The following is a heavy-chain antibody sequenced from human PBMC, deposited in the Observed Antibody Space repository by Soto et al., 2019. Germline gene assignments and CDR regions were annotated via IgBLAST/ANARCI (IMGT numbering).Heavy chain of an antibody. J-gene: IGHJ6*02. Sequence: SVKVSCKASGGAFSSYYMHWVRQAPGHGLEWMGIINPSGGSTSYAQKFQGRVTMTRDTSTSTVYMELSILRSEETAVYYCARSLGATSYDDYGMDVWGQGTTVTVSS. CDR2: INPSGGST. D-gene: IGHD1-26*01. CDR1: GGAFSSYY. V-gene: IGHV1-46*01. CDR3: ARSLGATSYDDYGMDV.